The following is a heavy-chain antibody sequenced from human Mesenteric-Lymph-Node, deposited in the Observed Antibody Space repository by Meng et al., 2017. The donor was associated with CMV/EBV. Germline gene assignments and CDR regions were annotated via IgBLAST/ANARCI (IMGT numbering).Heavy chain of an antibody. V-gene: IGHV3-20*03. D-gene: IGHD3-10*01. CDR3: ARDRRDGSGSYYSDY. CDR1: GFTFDDYG. J-gene: IGHJ4*02. Sequence: SGFTFDDYGRSWVRQAPGKGLEWVSGINWNGGSTSYADSVKGRFTISRDNVKNSLYLQMNSLRAEDTALYYCARDRRDGSGSYYSDYWGQGTLVTVSS. CDR2: INWNGGST.